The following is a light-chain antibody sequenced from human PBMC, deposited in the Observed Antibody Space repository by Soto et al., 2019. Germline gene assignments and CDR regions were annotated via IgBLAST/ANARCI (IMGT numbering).Light chain of an antibody. CDR3: NSYRSSSPYV. CDR1: SSDVGGYDF. V-gene: IGLV2-14*03. J-gene: IGLJ1*01. Sequence: QSALTQPASVSGSPGQSITISCTGTSSDVGGYDFVSWYQQHPGKAPKLMIYDVSNRPSGVSNRFSGSKSGNTASLTISGLQAEDEADYYCNSYRSSSPYVSGTGTKVTVL. CDR2: DVS.